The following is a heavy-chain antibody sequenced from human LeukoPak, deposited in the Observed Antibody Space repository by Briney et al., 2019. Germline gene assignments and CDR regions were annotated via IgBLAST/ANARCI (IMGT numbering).Heavy chain of an antibody. D-gene: IGHD2-15*01. V-gene: IGHV1-24*01. CDR1: GYTLTELS. CDR3: AAVVVVAATAPDAFDI. Sequence: GASVKVSCKVSGYTLTELSMHWVRQAPGKGLEWMGGFDPEDGETIYAQKFQGRVTMTEDTSTDTAYMELSSLRSEDTAVYYCAAVVVVAATAPDAFDIWGQGTMVTVSS. CDR2: FDPEDGET. J-gene: IGHJ3*02.